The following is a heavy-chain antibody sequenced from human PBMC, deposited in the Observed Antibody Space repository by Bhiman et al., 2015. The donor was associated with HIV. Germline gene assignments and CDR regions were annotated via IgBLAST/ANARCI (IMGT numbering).Heavy chain of an antibody. CDR1: GFTFSYYN. D-gene: IGHD6-13*01. V-gene: IGHV3-33*06. CDR3: AKDLYSSSWTNDAFDI. J-gene: IGHJ3*02. Sequence: VQLVESGGGLVKPGGSLRLSCAASGFTFSYYNMNWVRQAPGKGLEWVAVIWYDGSNRYYADSVKGRFTISRDNSKNTLYLQMNRLRAEDTAVYYCAKDLYSSSWTNDAFDIWGQGTMVTVSS. CDR2: IWYDGSNR.